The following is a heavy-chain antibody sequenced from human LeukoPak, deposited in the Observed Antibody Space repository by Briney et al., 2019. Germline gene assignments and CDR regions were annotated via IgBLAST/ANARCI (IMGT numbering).Heavy chain of an antibody. CDR2: ISSSGSTI. CDR3: ARDVRGIAVANASY. CDR1: VFTFSSYE. V-gene: IGHV3-48*03. Sequence: GGSLRLSCAASVFTFSSYEMNWVRQAPGKGLEWVSYISSSGSTIYYADSVKGRFTISRDNAKNSLYLRMNSLRAEDTAVYYCARDVRGIAVANASYCGQGTLVTVSS. D-gene: IGHD6-19*01. J-gene: IGHJ4*02.